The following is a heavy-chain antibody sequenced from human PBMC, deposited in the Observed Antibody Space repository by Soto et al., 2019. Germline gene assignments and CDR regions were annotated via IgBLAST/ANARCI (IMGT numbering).Heavy chain of an antibody. J-gene: IGHJ5*02. CDR1: GGTFSSYD. CDR3: ARSGSGSYHWFAP. V-gene: IGHV1-69*06. Sequence: GASVKVSCKASGGTFSSYDISWVRQAPGQGLEWMGGIIPIFGTANYAQKFQGRVTITADKSTSTAYMELSSLRSEDTAVYYCARSGSGSYHWFAPWGQGTLVTVSS. D-gene: IGHD3-10*01. CDR2: IIPIFGTA.